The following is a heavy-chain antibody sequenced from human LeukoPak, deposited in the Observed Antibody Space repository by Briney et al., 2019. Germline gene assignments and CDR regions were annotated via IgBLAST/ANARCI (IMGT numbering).Heavy chain of an antibody. D-gene: IGHD2-15*01. V-gene: IGHV4-59*08. J-gene: IGHJ6*02. Sequence: SETLSLTCTVSGGSISSDYWSWIRQPPGKGLEWIGYIYYSGSTNYNPSLKSRVTISVDTSKNQFSLKLSSVTAADTAVYYCARQTYSYYYYGMDVWGQGTTVTVSS. CDR1: GGSISSDY. CDR2: IYYSGST. CDR3: ARQTYSYYYYGMDV.